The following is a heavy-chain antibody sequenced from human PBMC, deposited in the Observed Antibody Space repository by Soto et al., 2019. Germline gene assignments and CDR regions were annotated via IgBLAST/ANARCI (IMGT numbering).Heavy chain of an antibody. CDR1: GGSFTSNNW. CDR3: ASRDPGTSVDY. J-gene: IGHJ4*02. CDR2: IYRTGST. Sequence: PSETLSLTCAVSGGSFTSNNWWTWFRQPPGQGLEWIGEIYRTGSTNYNPSLKSRVTISLDKSENQFSLKVTSLTAADTAVYYCASRDPGTSVDYWGQGTWVTV. D-gene: IGHD1-7*01. V-gene: IGHV4-4*02.